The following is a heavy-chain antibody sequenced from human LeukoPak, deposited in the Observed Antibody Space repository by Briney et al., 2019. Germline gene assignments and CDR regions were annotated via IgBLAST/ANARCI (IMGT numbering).Heavy chain of an antibody. J-gene: IGHJ5*02. D-gene: IGHD2-21*01. Sequence: GASVKVSCKASGGTFSSYAISWVRQAPGQGFEWMGWMNPKSGDAGYADKFQGRVAITRDTSINTAYLELSALTSDDTADYYCARGPFGNCGGGPCHFRDIDNWYDPWGQGTLVTVSS. V-gene: IGHV1-8*03. CDR2: MNPKSGDA. CDR3: ARGPFGNCGGGPCHFRDIDNWYDP. CDR1: GGTFSSYA.